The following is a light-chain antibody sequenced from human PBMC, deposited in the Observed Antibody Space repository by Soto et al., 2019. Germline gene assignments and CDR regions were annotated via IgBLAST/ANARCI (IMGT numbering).Light chain of an antibody. CDR2: DAS. J-gene: IGKJ5*01. CDR1: QGISNN. V-gene: IGKV1-33*01. Sequence: DIQMTQSPSSLSASVGDRVTITCRASQGISNNLAWYPQKPGKVPTLLIYDASNLEAGVPSRFRGSGSGTEFTFTISRLQPEDLATYYCQQYENLPTCGQGTRLESK. CDR3: QQYENLPT.